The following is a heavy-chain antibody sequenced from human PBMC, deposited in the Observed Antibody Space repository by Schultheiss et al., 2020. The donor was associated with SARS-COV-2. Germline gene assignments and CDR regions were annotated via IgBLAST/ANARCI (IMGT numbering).Heavy chain of an antibody. CDR1: GFTFDDYA. CDR3: TTGAMILVLWGY. D-gene: IGHD3-22*01. Sequence: GGSLRLSCAASGFTFDDYAMHWVRQAPGKGLEWVSGISWNSGSIGYADSVKGRFTISRDNAKNSLYLQMNSLTTEDTAVYYCTTGAMILVLWGYWGQGTLVTVSS. V-gene: IGHV3-9*01. CDR2: ISWNSGSI. J-gene: IGHJ4*02.